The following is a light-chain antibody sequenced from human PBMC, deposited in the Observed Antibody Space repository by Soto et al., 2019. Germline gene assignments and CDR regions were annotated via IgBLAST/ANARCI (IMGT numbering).Light chain of an antibody. Sequence: EVVMTQSPATLSASPGERVILSCRASQNIGSNLAWYQQSPGQAPRLLMYGASTRATETPARFSGSGSATDFTLTISSLQSEDFAVYYGQQYNNWPPYTFGQGTKLEIK. CDR2: GAS. V-gene: IGKV3-15*01. CDR1: QNIGSN. CDR3: QQYNNWPPYT. J-gene: IGKJ2*01.